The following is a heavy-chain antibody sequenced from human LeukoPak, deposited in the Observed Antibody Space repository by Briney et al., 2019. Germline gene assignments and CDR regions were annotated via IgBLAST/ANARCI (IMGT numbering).Heavy chain of an antibody. CDR2: ISTYNGNT. J-gene: IGHJ4*02. CDR1: GYTFTSYG. V-gene: IGHV1-18*01. CDR3: ARSPRPTYFDY. Sequence: ASVKVSCKASGYTFTSYGISWVRQAPGQGLEWMGWISTYNGNTNNAQQLQDRVTMTTDTSTSTAYMELRSLRSDDTAVYYCARSPRPTYFDYWAREPWSPSPQ. D-gene: IGHD6-6*01.